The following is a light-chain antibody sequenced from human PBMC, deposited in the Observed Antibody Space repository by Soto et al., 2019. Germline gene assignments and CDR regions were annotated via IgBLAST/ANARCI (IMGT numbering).Light chain of an antibody. V-gene: IGKV3-15*01. CDR1: RSVAGE. J-gene: IGKJ2*01. CDR2: GAS. Sequence: EIVMTQSPATLSVSPGERATLSCRASRSVAGELACSQQKPGQAPRLLIYGASTRATGIPARFSGSGSGTAFTLTISSLQSEDFAVYYCQQYSNWPLYTFGQGTKLEIK. CDR3: QQYSNWPLYT.